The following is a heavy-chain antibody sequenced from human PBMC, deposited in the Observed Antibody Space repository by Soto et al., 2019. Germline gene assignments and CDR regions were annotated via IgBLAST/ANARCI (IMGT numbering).Heavy chain of an antibody. V-gene: IGHV1-8*01. CDR2: MNPNSGNT. CDR1: GYTFTSYD. D-gene: IGHD5-12*01. CDR3: ARGLGWSGYDPDYYYYYMDV. J-gene: IGHJ6*03. Sequence: ASVKVSCKASGYTFTSYDINWVRQATGQGLEWMGWMNPNSGNTGYAQKFQGRVTKTRNTSISTAYMELSSLRSEDTAVYYCARGLGWSGYDPDYYYYYMDVWGKGTTVTVSS.